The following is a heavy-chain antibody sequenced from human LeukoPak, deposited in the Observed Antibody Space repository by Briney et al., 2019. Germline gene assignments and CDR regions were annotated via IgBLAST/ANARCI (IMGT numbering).Heavy chain of an antibody. D-gene: IGHD2-21*02. CDR3: AKPPWGDFAAYGMDV. CDR1: GFTFSDYG. V-gene: IGHV3-30*18. CDR2: ISYDGSDK. Sequence: GGSLRLSCAASGFTFSDYGMHWVRQAPGKGLEWVALISYDGSDKYYAGSVKGRFTISRDNSKNTLYLQMNSLRAEDTAVFYCAKPPWGDFAAYGMDVWGQGTTVTVSS. J-gene: IGHJ6*02.